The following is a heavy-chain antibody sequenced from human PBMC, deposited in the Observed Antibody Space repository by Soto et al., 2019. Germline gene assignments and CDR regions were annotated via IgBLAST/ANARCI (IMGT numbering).Heavy chain of an antibody. V-gene: IGHV1-18*01. J-gene: IGHJ5*02. Sequence: ASVKVSCKASGYTFTSYGISWVRQAPGQGLEWMGWISAYNGNTNYAQKLQGRVTMTTDTSTSTAYMELRSLRSDDTAVYYCARAVSFWSSSNWAPRWFDPWGQGTLVTVSS. CDR1: GYTFTSYG. CDR3: ARAVSFWSSSNWAPRWFDP. CDR2: ISAYNGNT. D-gene: IGHD6-13*01.